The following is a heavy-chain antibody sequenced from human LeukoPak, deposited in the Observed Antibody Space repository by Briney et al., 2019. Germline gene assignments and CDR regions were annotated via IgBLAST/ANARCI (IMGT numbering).Heavy chain of an antibody. D-gene: IGHD3-10*01. CDR3: ARERRFGELFGFDP. CDR1: GFSFSSYW. J-gene: IGHJ5*02. CDR2: IYYSGST. Sequence: GSLRLSCAASGFSFSSYWMSWVRQPPGKGLEWIGSIYYSGSTYYNPSLKSRVTISVDTSKNQFSLKLSPVTAADTAVYYCARERRFGELFGFDPWGQGTLVTVSS. V-gene: IGHV4-39*07.